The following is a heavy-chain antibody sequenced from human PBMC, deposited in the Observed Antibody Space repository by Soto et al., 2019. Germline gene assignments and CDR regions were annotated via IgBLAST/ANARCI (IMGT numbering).Heavy chain of an antibody. CDR1: GFTFSSYA. D-gene: IGHD3-16*01. CDR3: AKFLGEKTYYYYYYMDV. J-gene: IGHJ6*03. V-gene: IGHV3-23*01. CDR2: ISGSGGST. Sequence: PGGSLRLSCAASGFTFSSYAMSWVRQAPGKGLEWVSAISGSGGSTYYADSVKGRFTISRDNSKNTLYLQMNSLRAEDTAVYYCAKFLGEKTYYYYYYMDVWGKGTTVTVSS.